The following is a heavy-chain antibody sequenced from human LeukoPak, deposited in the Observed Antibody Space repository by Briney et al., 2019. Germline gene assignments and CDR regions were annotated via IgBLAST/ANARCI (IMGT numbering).Heavy chain of an antibody. CDR2: ISSSGSTT. CDR3: ARNLVGATTPDY. J-gene: IGHJ4*02. D-gene: IGHD1-26*01. V-gene: IGHV3-11*04. Sequence: PGGSLRLSCAASGFTFSDYYMSWIRQAPGKGLEWVSYISSSGSTTYYADSVKGRFTISRDNSKNTLYLQMNSLRAEDAAVYYCARNLVGATTPDYWGQGTLVTVSS. CDR1: GFTFSDYY.